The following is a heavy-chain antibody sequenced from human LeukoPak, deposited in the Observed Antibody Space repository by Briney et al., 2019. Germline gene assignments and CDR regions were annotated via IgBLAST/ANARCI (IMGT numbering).Heavy chain of an antibody. CDR3: AKDSVATSYAFDI. J-gene: IGHJ3*02. CDR2: ISSSSSTI. CDR1: GFTFSSYS. Sequence: PGGSLRLSCAASGFTFSSYSMNWVRQAPGKGLEWVSYISSSSSTIYYADSVKGRFTISRDNAKNSLYLQMNSLRAEDTAVYYCAKDSVATSYAFDIWGQGTMVTVSS. V-gene: IGHV3-48*04. D-gene: IGHD5-12*01.